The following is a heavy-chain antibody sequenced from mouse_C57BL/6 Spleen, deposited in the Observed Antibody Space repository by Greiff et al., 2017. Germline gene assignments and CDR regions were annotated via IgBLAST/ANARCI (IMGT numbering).Heavy chain of an antibody. CDR3: ASPITTVPNYYAMDY. CDR2: ISSGSSTI. CDR1: GFTFSDYG. J-gene: IGHJ4*01. D-gene: IGHD1-1*01. V-gene: IGHV5-17*01. Sequence: EVKVVESGGGLVKPGGSLKLSCAASGFTFSDYGMHWVRQAPEKGLEWVAYISSGSSTIYYADTVKGRFTISRDNAKNTLFLQMTSLRSEDTAMYYCASPITTVPNYYAMDYWGQGTSVTVSS.